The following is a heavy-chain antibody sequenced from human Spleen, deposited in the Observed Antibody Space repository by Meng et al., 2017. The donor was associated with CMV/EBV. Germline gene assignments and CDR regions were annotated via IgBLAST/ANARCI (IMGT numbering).Heavy chain of an antibody. J-gene: IGHJ4*02. CDR2: IKSKTDGGTT. D-gene: IGHD2-2*01. CDR3: TTYYCSSTSCYALDY. Sequence: GGSLRLSCAASGFTFSTHAMNWVRQAPGKGLEWVGRIKSKTDGGTTDYAAPVKGRFTISRDDSKNTLYLQMNSLKTEDTAVYYCTTYYCSSTSCYALDYWGQGTLVTVSS. CDR1: GFTFSTHA. V-gene: IGHV3-15*01.